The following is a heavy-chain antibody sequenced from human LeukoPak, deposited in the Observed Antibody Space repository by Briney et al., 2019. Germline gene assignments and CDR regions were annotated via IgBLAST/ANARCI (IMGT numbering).Heavy chain of an antibody. D-gene: IGHD3-22*01. CDR2: IYHSGST. CDR1: GYSISSGYY. CDR3: ARSYDSSGYWQFDY. V-gene: IGHV4-38-2*02. J-gene: IGHJ4*02. Sequence: PSETLSLTCTVSGYSISSGYYWGWIRQPPGKGLEWIGSIYHSGSTYYNPSLKSRVTISVDTSKNQFSLKLSSVTAADTAVYYCARSYDSSGYWQFDYWGQGTLVTVSS.